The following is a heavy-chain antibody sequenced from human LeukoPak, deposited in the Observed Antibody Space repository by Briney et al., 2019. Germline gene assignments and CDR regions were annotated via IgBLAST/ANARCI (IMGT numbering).Heavy chain of an antibody. CDR3: AKDRVTTGGGDY. V-gene: IGHV3-23*01. CDR2: ISGSGGST. J-gene: IGHJ4*02. CDR1: GFTFSTYE. D-gene: IGHD1-1*01. Sequence: GGSLRLSCAASGFTFSTYEMSWVRQTPGKGLEWVSGISGSGGSTYYADSVKGRFTISRDNSKNTLYLQMNSLRAEDTAVYYCAKDRVTTGGGDYWGQGTLVTVSS.